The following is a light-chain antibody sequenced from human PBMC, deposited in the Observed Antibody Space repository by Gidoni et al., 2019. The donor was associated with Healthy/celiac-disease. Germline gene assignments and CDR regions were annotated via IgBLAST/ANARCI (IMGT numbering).Light chain of an antibody. CDR3: QHSYSTPRT. V-gene: IGKV1-39*01. J-gene: IGKJ1*01. Sequence: DIQMTQSPSSLSASVGDRVTITCRASQSISSYLNWYQQKPGKAPKLLIYAASSLQSGVPSRFSGSGSGTDFTLTISSLPPDDFATYYCQHSYSTPRTFGQXTKVEIK. CDR1: QSISSY. CDR2: AAS.